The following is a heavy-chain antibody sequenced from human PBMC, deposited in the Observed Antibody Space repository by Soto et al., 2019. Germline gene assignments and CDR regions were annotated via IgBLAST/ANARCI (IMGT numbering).Heavy chain of an antibody. Sequence: GGSLRLSCAASGFTFSSYEMNWVRQAPGKGLEWVSYISSSGSTIYYADSVKGRFTISRDNAKNSLYLQMNSLRAEDTAVYYCARDAGQSSSGRHYYYYYGMDVWGQGTTVTVSS. CDR3: ARDAGQSSSGRHYYYYYGMDV. CDR1: GFTFSSYE. J-gene: IGHJ6*02. V-gene: IGHV3-48*03. CDR2: ISSSGSTI. D-gene: IGHD6-6*01.